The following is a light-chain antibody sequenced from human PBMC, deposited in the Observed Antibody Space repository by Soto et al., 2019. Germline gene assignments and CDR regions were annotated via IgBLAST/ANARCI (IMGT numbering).Light chain of an antibody. CDR3: CSYTSISTSAV. CDR1: SSDIGDYTH. J-gene: IGLJ2*01. V-gene: IGLV2-14*01. Sequence: QSVLTQPDSVSGSPGQSITISCTGTSSDIGDYTHVSWYQQHPGKAPKLIIYEVSDRPSGVSNRFSGSKSGNTASLTISGLQTEDEADYYCCSYTSISTSAVFGGGTQLTVL. CDR2: EVS.